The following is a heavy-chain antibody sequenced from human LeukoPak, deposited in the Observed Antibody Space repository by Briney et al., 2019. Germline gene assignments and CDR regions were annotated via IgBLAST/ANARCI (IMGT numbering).Heavy chain of an antibody. D-gene: IGHD2-2*01. CDR3: APRSIVVVPAATPYQGY. J-gene: IGHJ4*02. CDR1: GFTFSSYG. CDR2: ISYDGSNK. Sequence: PGGSLRLSCAASGFTFSSYGMHWVRQAPGKGLEWVAVISYDGSNKYYADSVKGRFTISRDNSKNTLYLQMNSLRAEDTAVYYCAPRSIVVVPAATPYQGYWGQGTLVTVSS. V-gene: IGHV3-30*03.